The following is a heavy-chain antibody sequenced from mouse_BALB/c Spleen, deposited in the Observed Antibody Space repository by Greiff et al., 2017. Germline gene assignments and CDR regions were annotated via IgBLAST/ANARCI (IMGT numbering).Heavy chain of an antibody. CDR2: ISDGGSYT. V-gene: IGHV5-4*02. Sequence: EVQVVESGGGLVKPGGSLKLSCAASGFTFSDYYMYWVRQTPEKRLEWVATISDGGSYTYYPDSVKGRFTISRDNAKNNLYLQMSSLKSEDTAMYYCARVGMDYWGQGTSVTVSS. CDR1: GFTFSDYY. CDR3: ARVGMDY. J-gene: IGHJ4*01.